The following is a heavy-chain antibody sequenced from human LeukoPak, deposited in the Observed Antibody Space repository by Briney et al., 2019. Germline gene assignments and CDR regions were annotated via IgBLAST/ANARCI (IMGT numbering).Heavy chain of an antibody. D-gene: IGHD3-22*01. Sequence: SETLSLTCTVSGGSISVYYWSWIRHPPGKGLEWIGYIYYSGSTNYNPSLQSRSTISVDTSKNQFSLQLSSVTAADTAVYYCARVTYYYDSSGSAAEYFQHWGQGTLVTVSS. CDR1: GGSISVYY. J-gene: IGHJ1*01. CDR2: IYYSGST. CDR3: ARVTYYYDSSGSAAEYFQH. V-gene: IGHV4-59*01.